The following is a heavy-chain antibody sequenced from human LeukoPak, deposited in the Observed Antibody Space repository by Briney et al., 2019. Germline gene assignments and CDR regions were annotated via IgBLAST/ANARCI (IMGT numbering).Heavy chain of an antibody. J-gene: IGHJ4*02. Sequence: ASVKVSCKASGYSFTGFFIHWVRQATGQGLEWMGWMNPNSGNTGYAQKFQGRVTITRNTSISTAYMELSSLRSEDTAVYYCARGYGGPDYWGQGTLVTVSS. D-gene: IGHD2-8*01. CDR1: GYSFTGFF. V-gene: IGHV1-8*03. CDR2: MNPNSGNT. CDR3: ARGYGGPDY.